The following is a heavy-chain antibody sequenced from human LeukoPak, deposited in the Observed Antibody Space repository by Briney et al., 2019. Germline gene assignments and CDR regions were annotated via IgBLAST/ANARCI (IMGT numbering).Heavy chain of an antibody. CDR3: AKEVYDGRGYLNNY. D-gene: IGHD3-22*01. CDR2: ISDSGGST. Sequence: GGSLRLSCAASGFAFSSYAMSWVRQAPGKGLEWVSAISDSGGSTYYADSVEGRFAISRDNSKNTLYLQMNSLRAEDTAVYYCAKEVYDGRGYLNNYWGQGTLVTVSS. V-gene: IGHV3-23*01. CDR1: GFAFSSYA. J-gene: IGHJ4*02.